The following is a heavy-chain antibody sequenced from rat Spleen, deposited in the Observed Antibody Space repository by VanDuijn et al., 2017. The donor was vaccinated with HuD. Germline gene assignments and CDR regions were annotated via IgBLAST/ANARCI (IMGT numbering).Heavy chain of an antibody. J-gene: IGHJ3*01. Sequence: EVQLVESGGGLMQPGRSMKFSCAASGFNFNNYYMAWVRQAPTKGLEWVASISVGGGNTYYGDSVKGRFTISRDNAKSTLYLQMDSLRSEDTATYYCARQGLQWWWFAYWGQGTLVTVSS. V-gene: IGHV5-25*01. CDR3: ARQGLQWWWFAY. D-gene: IGHD1-1*01. CDR2: ISVGGGNT. CDR1: GFNFNNYY.